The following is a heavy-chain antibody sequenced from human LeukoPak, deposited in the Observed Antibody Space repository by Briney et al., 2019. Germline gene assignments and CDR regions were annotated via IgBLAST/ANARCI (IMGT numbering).Heavy chain of an antibody. D-gene: IGHD2-15*01. Sequence: SETLSLTCAVYGGSFSGYYWSWIRQPPGKGLEWIGEINHSGNTNYNPSLKSRVTISVDTSKNQVSLKLSSVTAADTAVYYCARRRYCRGGSCPPGNWFDPWGQGTLVTVSS. V-gene: IGHV4-34*01. CDR3: ARRRYCRGGSCPPGNWFDP. CDR2: INHSGNT. CDR1: GGSFSGYY. J-gene: IGHJ5*02.